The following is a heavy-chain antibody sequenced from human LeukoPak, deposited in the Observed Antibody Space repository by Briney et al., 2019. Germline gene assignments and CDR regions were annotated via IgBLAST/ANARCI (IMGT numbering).Heavy chain of an antibody. D-gene: IGHD5-18*01. CDR1: GFTFSSYW. J-gene: IGHJ4*02. CDR3: ASQIRKGYSYGSRIDY. CDR2: IKQDGSEK. V-gene: IGHV3-7*01. Sequence: GGSLRLSCAASGFTFSSYWMSWVRQAPGKGLEWVANIKQDGSEKYYVDSVKGRFTISRDNAKNSLYLQMNSLRAEDTAVYYCASQIRKGYSYGSRIDYWGQGTLVTVSS.